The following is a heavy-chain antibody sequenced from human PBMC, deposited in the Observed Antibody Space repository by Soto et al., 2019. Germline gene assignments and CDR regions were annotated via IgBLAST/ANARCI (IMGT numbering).Heavy chain of an antibody. V-gene: IGHV4-34*01. CDR1: GGSIGDYY. Sequence: SQILCLRCAVEGGSIGDYYWSWIRKPPGKGLEWIGEINHSGSTNYNPSLKSRVTISVDTSKNQFSLKLSSVTAADTAVYYCARGVSLRADRPHYYYYYMAVWGKGTTVTVSS. CDR3: ARGVSLRADRPHYYYYYMAV. J-gene: IGHJ6*03. CDR2: INHSGST.